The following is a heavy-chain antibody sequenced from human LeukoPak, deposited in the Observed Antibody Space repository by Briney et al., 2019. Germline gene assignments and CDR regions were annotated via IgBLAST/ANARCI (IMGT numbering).Heavy chain of an antibody. CDR3: ARDRLFLESPDAFDI. D-gene: IGHD3-3*01. J-gene: IGHJ3*02. CDR1: GYTFTSYG. CDR2: ISAYNGNT. Sequence: GTSVKASCKASGYTFTSYGISWVRQAPGQGLEWMGWISAYNGNTNYAQKLQGRVTMTTDTSTSTAYMELRSLRSDDTAVYYCARDRLFLESPDAFDIWGQGTMVIVSS. V-gene: IGHV1-18*01.